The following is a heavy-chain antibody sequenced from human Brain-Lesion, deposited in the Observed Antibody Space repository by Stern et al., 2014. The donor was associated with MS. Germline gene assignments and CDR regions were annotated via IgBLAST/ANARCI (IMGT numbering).Heavy chain of an antibody. J-gene: IGHJ6*02. CDR3: ARGRVVPGFQYYATDV. CDR1: GGSISSGGYY. Sequence: QVQLVQSGPGLVKPSQTLSLSCTVSGGSISSGGYYWSWIRQPAGKGLEWIGRIFNSGSTSYNPSLKSRSPISIDTSKTQFPLRLTSMTAADTAVYYCARGRVVPGFQYYATDVWGQGTTVIVSS. CDR2: IFNSGST. D-gene: IGHD2-2*01. V-gene: IGHV4-61*02.